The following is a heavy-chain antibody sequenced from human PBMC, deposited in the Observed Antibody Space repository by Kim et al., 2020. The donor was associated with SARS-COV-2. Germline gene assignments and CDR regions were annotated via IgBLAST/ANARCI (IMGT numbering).Heavy chain of an antibody. J-gene: IGHJ4*02. CDR2: IATHSGDT. D-gene: IGHD2-2*01. V-gene: IGHV1-18*01. CDR1: GYTFSSYG. Sequence: ASVKVSCKASGYTFSSYGINWVRQAPGQGLEWIGRIATHSGDTVYAQKLQGRVTMTTDTSTKTAYMELRSLTSDDTAVYYCARDTSPDSTSCLYWGQGTLVTVSS. CDR3: ARDTSPDSTSCLY.